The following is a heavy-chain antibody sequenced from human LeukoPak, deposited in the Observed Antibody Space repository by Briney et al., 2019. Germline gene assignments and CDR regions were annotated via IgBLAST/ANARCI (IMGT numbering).Heavy chain of an antibody. V-gene: IGHV3-30-3*01. J-gene: IGHJ3*02. CDR3: ARGGRRMIVVSDAFDI. CDR1: GFTFSSYA. Sequence: GGSLRLSCAASGFTFSSYAMHWVRQAPGKGLEWVAVISYDGSNKYYADSVKGRFTISRDNSKNTLYLQMNSLRAEDTAVYYCARGGRRMIVVSDAFDIWGQGTMVTVSS. CDR2: ISYDGSNK. D-gene: IGHD3-22*01.